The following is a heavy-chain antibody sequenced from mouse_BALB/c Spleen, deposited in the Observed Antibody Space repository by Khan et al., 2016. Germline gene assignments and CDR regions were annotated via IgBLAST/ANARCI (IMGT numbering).Heavy chain of an antibody. V-gene: IGHV3-2*02. J-gene: IGHJ3*01. CDR1: GYSITLSSS. Sequence: EVQLQESGPGLVKPSQSLSLTCTVTGYSITLSSSFNLILQFPGDKLEWMAYINYSGGTSYNPSLKSRISITRDTSKNQFFLQLKSVTAEDTATYYCARDYYGSSFFDYWGQGTLVTVSA. D-gene: IGHD1-1*01. CDR2: INYSGGT. CDR3: ARDYYGSSFFDY.